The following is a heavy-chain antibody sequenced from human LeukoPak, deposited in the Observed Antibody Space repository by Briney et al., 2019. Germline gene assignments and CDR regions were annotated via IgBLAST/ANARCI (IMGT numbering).Heavy chain of an antibody. Sequence: SVKVSCKVSGYTLTELSMHWVRQAPGKGLEWMGGIIPIFGTANYAQKFQGRVTITADESTSTAYMELSSLRSEDTAVYYCARGAVWDYDSSGYYYYYGMDVWGQGTTVTVSS. CDR3: ARGAVWDYDSSGYYYYYGMDV. V-gene: IGHV1-69*13. J-gene: IGHJ6*02. CDR1: GYTLTELS. D-gene: IGHD3-22*01. CDR2: IIPIFGTA.